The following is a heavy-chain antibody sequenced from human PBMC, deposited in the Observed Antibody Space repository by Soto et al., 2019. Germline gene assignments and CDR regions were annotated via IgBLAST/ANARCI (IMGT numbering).Heavy chain of an antibody. D-gene: IGHD1-26*01. CDR1: GFTFSSYA. CDR3: AKDGASGSYPPYYYFGMDV. J-gene: IGHJ6*02. CDR2: ISGSGGNA. V-gene: IGHV3-23*01. Sequence: GGSLRLSCAASGFTFSSYAMSWVRQAPGKGLEWVSTISGSGGNAYYADSVKGRFSISRDNSKNTLRLQMNSLRADDTAVYYCAKDGASGSYPPYYYFGMDVWGQGTTVTVSS.